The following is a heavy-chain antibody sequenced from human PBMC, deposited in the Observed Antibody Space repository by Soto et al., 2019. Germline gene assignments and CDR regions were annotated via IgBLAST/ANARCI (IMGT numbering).Heavy chain of an antibody. V-gene: IGHV4-39*01. CDR3: ARRLFSSTWPSYFDY. D-gene: IGHD6-13*01. Sequence: XETLSLTCTVAGYSITSTSYYWGWIRQPSGKGLEWIGCIHYSGSTYYNPSLRSRVTSSVDTSKNQFSLKVSSVTAADTAVYYCARRLFSSTWPSYFDYWGEGTLVTSPQ. CDR1: GYSITSTSYY. J-gene: IGHJ4*02. CDR2: IHYSGST.